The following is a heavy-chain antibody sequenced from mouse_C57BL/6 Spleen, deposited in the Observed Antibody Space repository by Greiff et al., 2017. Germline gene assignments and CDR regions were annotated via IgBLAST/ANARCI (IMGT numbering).Heavy chain of an antibody. V-gene: IGHV1-50*01. CDR1: GYTFTSYW. CDR2: IDPSDSYT. J-gene: IGHJ2*01. Sequence: VQLQQPGAELVKPGASVKLSCKASGYTFTSYWMQWVRQRPGQGLEWIGEIDPSDSYTYYNEKFKGKATLTVDTSSSTAYMQLSSLTSEDSAVYYCASGAVSYFDYWGQGTTVTVSS. CDR3: ASGAVSYFDY.